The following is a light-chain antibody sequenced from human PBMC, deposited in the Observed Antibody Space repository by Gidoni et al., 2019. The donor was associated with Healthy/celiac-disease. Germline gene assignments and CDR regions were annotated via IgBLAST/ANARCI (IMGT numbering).Light chain of an antibody. CDR1: QDISNY. Sequence: DIQMTQSPSSLSASVGDRVTITCQASQDISNYLNWYQQKPGKAPKLLIYDASNLETGVPSRFSGSGSGTDFTFTISSLQPEDFATYYCQQYDNRLLTFGGGTKVEIK. CDR3: QQYDNRLLT. J-gene: IGKJ4*01. V-gene: IGKV1-33*01. CDR2: DAS.